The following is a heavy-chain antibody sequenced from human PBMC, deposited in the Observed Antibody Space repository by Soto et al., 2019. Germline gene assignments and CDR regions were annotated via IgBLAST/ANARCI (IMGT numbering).Heavy chain of an antibody. CDR1: GFTFSPYA. D-gene: IGHD3-16*01. CDR2: ISGSGGNT. Sequence: GSLSLSCAASGFTFSPYAMTWVRQAPGKGLEWVSSISGSGGNTNYADSVKGRFTVSRDNSKRTLSLQMNSLTEEDTAIYYCAKGLRRLLRTQYYYGLDVWGRGTTVTVSS. V-gene: IGHV3-23*01. CDR3: AKGLRRLLRTQYYYGLDV. J-gene: IGHJ6*02.